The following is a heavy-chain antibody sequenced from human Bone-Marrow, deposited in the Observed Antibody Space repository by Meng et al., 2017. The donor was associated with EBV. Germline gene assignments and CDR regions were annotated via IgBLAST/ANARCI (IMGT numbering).Heavy chain of an antibody. Sequence: QEHLVESGGGVVQTGTSLTLSCAASGFVFHTYAMHWVRQAPGKGLEWVALISYDGGDQQYADSVKGRFTVSRDNYKNTLYLEMNSLRTEDTAVYYCARVRVRGVHYFGVWGQGALVTVSS. CDR2: ISYDGGDQ. D-gene: IGHD3-10*01. J-gene: IGHJ4*02. CDR3: ARVRVRGVHYFGV. V-gene: IGHV3-30*03. CDR1: GFVFHTYA.